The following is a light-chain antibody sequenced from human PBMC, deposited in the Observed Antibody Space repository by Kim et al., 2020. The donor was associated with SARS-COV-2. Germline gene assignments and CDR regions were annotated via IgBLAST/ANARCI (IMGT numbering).Light chain of an antibody. CDR2: RDS. V-gene: IGLV3-9*01. J-gene: IGLJ3*02. Sequence: SYELTQQLSVSVALGQTARITCGGNNIGSKNVHWYQQKPGQAPVLVIYRDSNRPSGIPERFSGSNSGNTATLTISRAQAGDEADYYCQVWDSSTWVFGGG. CDR1: NIGSKN. CDR3: QVWDSSTWV.